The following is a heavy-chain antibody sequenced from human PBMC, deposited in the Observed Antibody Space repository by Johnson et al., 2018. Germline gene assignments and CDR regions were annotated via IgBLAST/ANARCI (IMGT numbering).Heavy chain of an antibody. Sequence: VQLVESGGGLVQPGGSLRLSCAASGFTVSNNYMSWVRQAPGKGLEWISVIYSGGTTYYADSVKGRFTISKDNSNNTLYLQMNSLGPEDTAVYYCARRLRGSSGAFEIWGQGTMVTVSP. CDR2: IYSGGTT. V-gene: IGHV3-66*02. CDR1: GFTVSNNY. J-gene: IGHJ3*02. D-gene: IGHD4-23*01. CDR3: ARRLRGSSGAFEI.